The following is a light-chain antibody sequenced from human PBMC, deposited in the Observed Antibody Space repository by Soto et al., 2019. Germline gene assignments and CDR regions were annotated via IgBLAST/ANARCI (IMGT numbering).Light chain of an antibody. V-gene: IGKV1-33*01. CDR1: QGISNC. CDR2: DAS. CDR3: QQCDNLPLT. J-gene: IGKJ4*01. Sequence: DLQMTQSPSSLSASVGDRVTITCQASQGISNCLNWYQQKPGKAPKLLIYDASNLETGVPSRFSGSGSGTDFTFTISNLQPEDIATYYCQQCDNLPLTFGGGTKVEIK.